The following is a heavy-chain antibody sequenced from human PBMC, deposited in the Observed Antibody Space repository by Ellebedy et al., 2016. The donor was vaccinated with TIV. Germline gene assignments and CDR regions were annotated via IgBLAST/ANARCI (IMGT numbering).Heavy chain of an antibody. CDR1: GESFSGHF. CDR2: INHSGSA. D-gene: IGHD5-12*01. J-gene: IGHJ4*02. V-gene: IGHV4-34*01. Sequence: SETLSLXCAVYGESFSGHFWTWIRQPPGKGLEWIGEINHSGSANYNPSLKSRVTISVDTSKNQFSLKLSSVTAADTAVYFCARGQGRRKATDYWGQGTLVTVSS. CDR3: ARGQGRRKATDY.